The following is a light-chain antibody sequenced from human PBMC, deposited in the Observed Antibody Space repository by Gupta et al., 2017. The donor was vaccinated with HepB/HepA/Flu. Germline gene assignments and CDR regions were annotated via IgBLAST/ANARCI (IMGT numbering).Light chain of an antibody. CDR3: VAWDDSLSVEV. CDR1: SSNIGNDN. CDR2: NDN. Sequence: QPVLTQPPSASGTPGQRVTISCSGSSSNIGNDNAYWYQQLPGTAPKLLIYNDNKRPSGVPDRFSGSKSGTTASLDITGLQSGDEAEYYWVAWDDSLSVEVFGGGTK. J-gene: IGLJ2*01. V-gene: IGLV1-47*02.